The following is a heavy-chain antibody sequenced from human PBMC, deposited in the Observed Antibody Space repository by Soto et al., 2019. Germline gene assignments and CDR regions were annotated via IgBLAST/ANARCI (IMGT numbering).Heavy chain of an antibody. CDR1: GGSISSSNW. CDR3: ARAPYSSSWYYFDY. V-gene: IGHV4-4*02. Sequence: PSETLSLTCAVSGGSISSSNWWSWARQPPGKGLEWIGEIYHSGSTNYNPSLKSRVTISVDKSKNQFSLKLSSVTAADTAVYYCARAPYSSSWYYFDYWGQGTLVTVS. J-gene: IGHJ4*02. CDR2: IYHSGST. D-gene: IGHD6-13*01.